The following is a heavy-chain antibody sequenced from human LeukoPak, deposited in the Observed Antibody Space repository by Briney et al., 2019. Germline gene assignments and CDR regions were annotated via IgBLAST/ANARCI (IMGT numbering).Heavy chain of an antibody. CDR1: GGSFSGYY. CDR2: INHSGST. D-gene: IGHD4-17*01. V-gene: IGHV4-34*01. Sequence: SETLSLTCAVYGGSFSGYYWSWIRQPPGKGLEWIGEINHSGSTNYNPSLKSRVTISVDTSKNQFSLKLSSVTAADTAVYYCARGRNYGDYNYWFDPWGQGTLVTVSS. J-gene: IGHJ5*02. CDR3: ARGRNYGDYNYWFDP.